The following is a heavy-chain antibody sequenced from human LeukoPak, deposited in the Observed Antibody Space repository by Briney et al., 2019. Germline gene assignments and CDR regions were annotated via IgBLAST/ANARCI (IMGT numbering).Heavy chain of an antibody. V-gene: IGHV1-18*01. D-gene: IGHD6-6*01. J-gene: IGHJ4*02. CDR2: INAYNGNT. CDR3: AREGSSSDFDY. CDR1: GYTFTSYG. Sequence: ASVKVSCKASGYTFTSYGISWLRQAPGQGLEWMGWINAYNGNTKYAQKLQGRVTMTRDMSTSTVYMELSSLRSEDTAVYYCAREGSSSDFDYWGQGTLVTVSS.